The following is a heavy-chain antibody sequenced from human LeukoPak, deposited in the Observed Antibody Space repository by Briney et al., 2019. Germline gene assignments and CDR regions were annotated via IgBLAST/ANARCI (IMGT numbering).Heavy chain of an antibody. J-gene: IGHJ1*01. CDR3: ARSPSQYCSSTSCYTEPEYFQH. D-gene: IGHD2-2*02. CDR1: GFTFSSYS. CDR2: ISSSSSYI. Sequence: GGSLRLSCAASGFTFSSYSMSWVRQAPGKGLEWVSSISSSSSYIYYADSVKGRFTISRDNAKNSLYLQMNSLRAEDTAVYYCARSPSQYCSSTSCYTEPEYFQHWGQGTLVTISS. V-gene: IGHV3-21*01.